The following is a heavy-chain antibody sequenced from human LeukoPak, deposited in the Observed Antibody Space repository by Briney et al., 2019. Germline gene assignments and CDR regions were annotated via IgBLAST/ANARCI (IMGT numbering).Heavy chain of an antibody. J-gene: IGHJ3*02. CDR3: AIAAAATEASDI. V-gene: IGHV3-64D*06. D-gene: IGHD6-13*01. CDR1: AFTFSSYV. CDR2: ISSNGGRT. Sequence: GGSLRLSCSASAFTFSSYVIHWVRQAPGKGLEYVSAISSNGGRTYYADSVKGRFTISRDNSKKALFLQMSSLRAEDTAVYYCAIAAAATEASDIWGQGTMVTVSS.